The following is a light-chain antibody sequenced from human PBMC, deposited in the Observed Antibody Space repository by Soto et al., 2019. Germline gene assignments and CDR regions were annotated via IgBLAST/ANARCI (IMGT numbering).Light chain of an antibody. J-gene: IGKJ4*01. Sequence: EIVMTQSPATLSVSPGERATLSCRASQSVSSNLAWYQQKPGQTPKLLIYVASTRATGIPASFSGSGSGTEFTLTLSSLQSEDFAVYYYQQDNVWPLTFGGGTKVEFK. CDR3: QQDNVWPLT. CDR2: VAS. V-gene: IGKV3-15*01. CDR1: QSVSSN.